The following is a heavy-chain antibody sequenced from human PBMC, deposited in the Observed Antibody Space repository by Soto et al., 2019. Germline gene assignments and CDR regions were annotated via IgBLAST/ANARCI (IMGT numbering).Heavy chain of an antibody. Sequence: QVQLVQSGAEVKKPGASVEVSCKASGYTFTSYDINWVRQATGQGLEWMGWMNPNSGNTGYAQKFQGRVTMTRNTSINTAYMELSSLRSEDTAVYYCARGAVTYNWFDPWVQGTLVTVSS. V-gene: IGHV1-8*01. J-gene: IGHJ5*02. D-gene: IGHD4-4*01. CDR3: ARGAVTYNWFDP. CDR2: MNPNSGNT. CDR1: GYTFTSYD.